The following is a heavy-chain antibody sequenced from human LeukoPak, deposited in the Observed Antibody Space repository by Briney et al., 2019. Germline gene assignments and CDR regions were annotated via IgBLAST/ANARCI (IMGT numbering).Heavy chain of an antibody. V-gene: IGHV4-61*09. Sequence: SVTLSLTCTVSGGSISSGSYCWSWIRQPAGKGLEWIGHIHTSGNTNYNPSLKSRVTISVDTSKNQFSLKLSSVTAADTAVYYCARLNWNDGYYYYMDVWGKGTTVTISS. CDR3: ARLNWNDGYYYYMDV. J-gene: IGHJ6*03. CDR2: IHTSGNT. D-gene: IGHD1-1*01. CDR1: GGSISSGSYC.